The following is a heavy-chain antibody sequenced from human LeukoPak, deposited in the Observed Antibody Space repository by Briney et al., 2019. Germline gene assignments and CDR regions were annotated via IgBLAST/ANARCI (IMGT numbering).Heavy chain of an antibody. V-gene: IGHV3-23*01. CDR3: AKYVSAKGPPYALDV. CDR2: ISASGGST. J-gene: IGHJ6*02. Sequence: GGSLRLSCAASEXTFSSYAVQWVRQAPGKGLECVSGISASGGSTWYADSVKGRFTISRDNSKNTLYLQMNSLRAEDTAVYYCAKYVSAKGPPYALDVWGQGTTVTVSS. CDR1: EXTFSSYA. D-gene: IGHD2/OR15-2a*01.